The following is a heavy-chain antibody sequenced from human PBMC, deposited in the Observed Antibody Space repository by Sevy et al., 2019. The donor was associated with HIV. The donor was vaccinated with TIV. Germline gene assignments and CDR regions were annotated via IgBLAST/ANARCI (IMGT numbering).Heavy chain of an antibody. J-gene: IGHJ6*02. D-gene: IGHD1-26*01. CDR2: IYYNVRI. CDR1: GGSVTSDTYY. Sequence: SETLSLTCTVSGGSVTSDTYYWTWIRQPPGKGLEFIGYIYYNVRINYNPSLKSRVTISVDTSKNQFSLKLTSVTAADTAVYYCTRLGGHTDYGMDVWGQGTTVTVSS. CDR3: TRLGGHTDYGMDV. V-gene: IGHV4-61*01.